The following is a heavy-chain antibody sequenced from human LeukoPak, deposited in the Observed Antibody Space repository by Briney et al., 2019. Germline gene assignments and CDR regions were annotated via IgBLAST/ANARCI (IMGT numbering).Heavy chain of an antibody. CDR1: GGSISSSSYY. CDR2: IYYSGST. J-gene: IGHJ4*02. D-gene: IGHD3-22*01. CDR3: ARLYYDSSGYYQICYFDY. V-gene: IGHV4-39*01. Sequence: KPSETLSLTCTVSGGSISSSSYYWGWIRQPSGKGLEWIGSIYYSGSTYYNPSLKSRVTISVDTSKNQFSLNLSSVTAADTAVYYCARLYYDSSGYYQICYFDYWGQGTLVTVSS.